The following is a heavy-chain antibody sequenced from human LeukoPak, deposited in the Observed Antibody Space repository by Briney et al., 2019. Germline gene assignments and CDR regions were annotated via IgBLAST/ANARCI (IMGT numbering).Heavy chain of an antibody. CDR2: VYQSGHA. J-gene: IGHJ4*02. Sequence: SETLSLTCKVSTYSVRSDLHWSWLRQSPGRGLGWVASVYQSGHAYYSPSLKSRVLISFDRSKEELSLKINSATATDAALYYCASLRFGDSYFDFWGQGTQVTVSS. D-gene: IGHD3-10*01. CDR3: ASLRFGDSYFDF. V-gene: IGHV4-38-2*02. CDR1: TYSVRSDLH.